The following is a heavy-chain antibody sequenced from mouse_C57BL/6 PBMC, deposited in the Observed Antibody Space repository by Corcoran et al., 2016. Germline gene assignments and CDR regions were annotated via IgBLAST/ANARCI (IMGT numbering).Heavy chain of an antibody. V-gene: IGHV3-6*01. D-gene: IGHD2-1*01. J-gene: IGHJ1*03. CDR1: GYSITSGYY. CDR3: AYGNYWYFDV. CDR2: ISYDGSN. Sequence: DVQLQESGPGLVKPSQSLSLTCSVTGYSITSGYYWNWIRQFPGNKLEWMGYISYDGSNNYNPSLKNRISLTRDTSKHQFFLKLNSVTTEDTATYYCAYGNYWYFDVWGTGTTVTVSS.